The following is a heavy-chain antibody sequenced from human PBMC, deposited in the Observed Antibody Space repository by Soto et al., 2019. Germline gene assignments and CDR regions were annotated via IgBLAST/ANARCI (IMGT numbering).Heavy chain of an antibody. V-gene: IGHV3-23*01. CDR3: AKGPIAVAGRSRSAPYYYYYYGMDV. J-gene: IGHJ6*02. CDR2: VSGSGGRT. D-gene: IGHD6-19*01. Sequence: EVQLLESGGGLVQPGGSLRLSCAASGFTFSSYAMSWVRQAPGKGLEWVSAVSGSGGRTYYADSVKGRFTISRDNSKNTLYLQKNSLRAEDTAVYYCAKGPIAVAGRSRSAPYYYYYYGMDVWGQGTTVTVSS. CDR1: GFTFSSYA.